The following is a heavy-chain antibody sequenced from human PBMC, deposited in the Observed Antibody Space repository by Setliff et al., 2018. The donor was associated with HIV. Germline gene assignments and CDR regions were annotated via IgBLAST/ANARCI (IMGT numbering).Heavy chain of an antibody. D-gene: IGHD5-12*01. J-gene: IGHJ4*02. CDR2: IHYSGST. CDR3: ARMRLDGGYSYDY. V-gene: IGHV4-30-4*08. CDR1: GDSISSGSYY. Sequence: ASETLSLTCTVSGDSISSGSYYWSWIRQHPGKGLEWIGYIHYSGSTHYNPSLDSRLTISVDTSKNLFSLKLSSVTAADTGVYYCARMRLDGGYSYDYWGQGTLVTVSS.